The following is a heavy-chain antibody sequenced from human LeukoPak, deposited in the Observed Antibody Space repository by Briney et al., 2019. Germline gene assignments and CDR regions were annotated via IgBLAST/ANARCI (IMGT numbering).Heavy chain of an antibody. CDR2: ISSSSTI. J-gene: IGHJ5*02. CDR1: GFTFSSYS. V-gene: IGHV3-48*02. D-gene: IGHD3-10*01. CDR3: AXXXXVRAPGP. Sequence: GGSLRLSCAASGFTFSSYSMNWVRQAPGKGLEWVSYISSSSTIYYADSVKGRFTISRDNAKNSLYLQMNSLRDEDTAVYYCAXXXXVRAPGPWXQGTLVTX.